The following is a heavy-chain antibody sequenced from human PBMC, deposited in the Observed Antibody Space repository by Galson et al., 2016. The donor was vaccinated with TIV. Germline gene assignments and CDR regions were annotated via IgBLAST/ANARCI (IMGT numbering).Heavy chain of an antibody. V-gene: IGHV4-59*11. J-gene: IGHJ5*02. Sequence: SETLSLTCTVSGGSISNHYWSWIRQPPGKGLEYIGNIYYSGSTNYNPSLKSRVTISLATSKNQFSLRLSSVTAADTAFYYCVRGGYCSGGNCRAGWFDPWGQGTLVTVSS. CDR3: VRGGYCSGGNCRAGWFDP. D-gene: IGHD2-15*01. CDR2: IYYSGST. CDR1: GGSISNHY.